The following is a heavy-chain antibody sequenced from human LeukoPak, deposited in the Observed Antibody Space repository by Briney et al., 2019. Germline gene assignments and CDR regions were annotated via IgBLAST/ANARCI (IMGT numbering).Heavy chain of an antibody. V-gene: IGHV3-48*01. D-gene: IGHD3-3*01. CDR2: ISSSSSTI. Sequence: GGSLRLSCAASGFTLSSYSMNWVRQAPGKGLEWVSYISSSSSTIYYADSVKGRFTISRDNSKNTLYLQMNSLRAEDTAVYYCARDAELLTIPQGYFDYWGQGTLVTVSS. CDR1: GFTLSSYS. CDR3: ARDAELLTIPQGYFDY. J-gene: IGHJ4*02.